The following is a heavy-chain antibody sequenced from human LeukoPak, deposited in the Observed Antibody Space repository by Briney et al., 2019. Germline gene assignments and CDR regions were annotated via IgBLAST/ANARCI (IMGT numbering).Heavy chain of an antibody. CDR3: ARGFCNSGNCYLDY. V-gene: IGHV6-1*01. D-gene: IGHD4-23*01. CDR2: TYYRSRWYN. CDR1: GDSVSRDSVT. Sequence: SQTLPLTCAISGDSVSRDSVTWTWIRQSPSRGLEWLGRTYYRSRWYNDYAVSVRSRLTINPDTSKNQFSLQLNSVTPDDTAVYYCARGFCNSGNCYLDYWGQGTLVTVSS. J-gene: IGHJ4*02.